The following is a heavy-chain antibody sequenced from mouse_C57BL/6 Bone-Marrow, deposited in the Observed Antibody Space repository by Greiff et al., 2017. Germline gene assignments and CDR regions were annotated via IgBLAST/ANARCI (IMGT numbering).Heavy chain of an antibody. J-gene: IGHJ3*01. V-gene: IGHV10-1*01. CDR2: IRSKSNNYAT. CDR3: VSYGPPWFAY. D-gene: IGHD1-1*02. CDR1: GFSFNTYA. Sequence: EVKLVESGGGLVQPKGSLKLSCAASGFSFNTYAMNWVRQAPGKGLEWVARIRSKSNNYATYYADSVKDRFTISRDDSESMLYLQMNNLKTEDTAMYYCVSYGPPWFAYWGQGTLVTVSA.